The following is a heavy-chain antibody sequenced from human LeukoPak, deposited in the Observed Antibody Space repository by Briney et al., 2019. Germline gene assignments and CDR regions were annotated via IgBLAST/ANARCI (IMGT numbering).Heavy chain of an antibody. Sequence: PGGFLRLSCAASGFTFSSYGMHWVRQAPGKGLEWVAVIWYDGSNKYYADSVKGRFTISRDNSKNTLYLQMNSLRAEDTAVYYCAASSSWSNYFDYWGQGTLVTVSS. CDR1: GFTFSSYG. D-gene: IGHD6-13*01. V-gene: IGHV3-33*01. J-gene: IGHJ4*02. CDR3: AASSSWSNYFDY. CDR2: IWYDGSNK.